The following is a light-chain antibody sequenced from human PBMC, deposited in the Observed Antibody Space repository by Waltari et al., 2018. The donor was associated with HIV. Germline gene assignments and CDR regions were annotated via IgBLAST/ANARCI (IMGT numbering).Light chain of an antibody. CDR3: LQDYSWPYT. CDR2: GAS. V-gene: IGKV1-6*01. Sequence: AIQMTQSPTSLSASVGDRVTITCRASQDIGNDLSWYQQKPGMAPRVLIYGASISQTGVPARFSGSGSSAHFTLTISSLQAEDLATYYCLQDYSWPYTFGQGTKVEIK. J-gene: IGKJ2*01. CDR1: QDIGND.